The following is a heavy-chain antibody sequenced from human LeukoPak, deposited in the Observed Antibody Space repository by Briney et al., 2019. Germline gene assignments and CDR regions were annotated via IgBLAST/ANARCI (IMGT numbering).Heavy chain of an antibody. J-gene: IGHJ4*02. Sequence: TSETLSLTCAVYGGSFSGYYWSWIRQPPGKGLEWIGSAYHSGITYYNPSVKSRVTISLDTSKDQFSLRLSSVTAADTAVYYCAREAFSSGYYDDYWGQGTLVTVSS. CDR3: AREAFSSGYYDDY. CDR1: GGSFSGYY. CDR2: AYHSGIT. D-gene: IGHD3-22*01. V-gene: IGHV4-34*01.